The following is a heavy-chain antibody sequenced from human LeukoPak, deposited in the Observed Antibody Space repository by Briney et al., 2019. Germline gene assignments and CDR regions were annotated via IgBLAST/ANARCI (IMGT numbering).Heavy chain of an antibody. J-gene: IGHJ4*02. D-gene: IGHD2-2*01. Sequence: GASVKVSCKASGYTFTSYAMHWVRQAPGQRLEWMGWINAGNGNTKYSQKFQGRVTMTRDTSISTAYMELSRLRSDDTAVYYCARDRGYCSSTSCYEDYWGQGTLVTVSS. V-gene: IGHV1-3*01. CDR1: GYTFTSYA. CDR2: INAGNGNT. CDR3: ARDRGYCSSTSCYEDY.